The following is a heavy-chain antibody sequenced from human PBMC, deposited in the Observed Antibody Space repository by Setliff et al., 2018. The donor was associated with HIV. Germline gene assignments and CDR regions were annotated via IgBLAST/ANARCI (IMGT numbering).Heavy chain of an antibody. CDR2: MNPNSGNT. V-gene: IGHV1-8*02. CDR3: ATFYDSGTLTSFDY. CDR1: GYTFTSYN. J-gene: IGHJ4*02. Sequence: ASVKVSCKASGYTFTSYNINWVRQATGQGLEWIGWMNPNSGNTGYAQKFQGRVTMTRNTSISTAYMELSSLRSDDTAVYYCATFYDSGTLTSFDYWGQGTLVTVSS. D-gene: IGHD3-10*01.